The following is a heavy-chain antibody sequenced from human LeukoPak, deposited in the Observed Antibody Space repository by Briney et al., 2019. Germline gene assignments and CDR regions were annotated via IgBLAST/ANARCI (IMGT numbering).Heavy chain of an antibody. J-gene: IGHJ4*02. Sequence: GGTLRLFCAASGFTFSVYGMVWVRQAPGKGLEWMALIRFDGSKKYYADSVKDRFTISRDNSKNTLYLQMNSLRAEDTAVYYCAKDYAGIAVAGTGYWGQGTLVTVSS. D-gene: IGHD6-19*01. CDR2: IRFDGSKK. CDR3: AKDYAGIAVAGTGY. V-gene: IGHV3-30*02. CDR1: GFTFSVYG.